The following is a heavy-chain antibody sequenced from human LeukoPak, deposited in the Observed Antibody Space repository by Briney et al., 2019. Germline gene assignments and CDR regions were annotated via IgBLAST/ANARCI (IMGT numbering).Heavy chain of an antibody. V-gene: IGHV4-59*01. CDR2: IYYSGST. CDR3: ARERGYGDYNYYYYYYMDV. CDR1: GGSISSYY. D-gene: IGHD4-17*01. Sequence: SETLSLTCTVSGGSISSYYWSWIRQPPGKGLEWIGYIYYSGSTNYNPSLKSRVTISVDTSKNQFSLKRSSVTAADTAVYYCARERGYGDYNYYYYYYMDVWGKGTTVTVSS. J-gene: IGHJ6*03.